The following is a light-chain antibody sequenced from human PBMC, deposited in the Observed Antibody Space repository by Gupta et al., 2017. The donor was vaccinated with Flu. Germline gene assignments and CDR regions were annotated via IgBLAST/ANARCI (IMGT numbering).Light chain of an antibody. Sequence: TATLTCAGNRDDIGNEGAAWLQQHQGHPPKLLSYRDNNRPSGISERFSASRSDNTASLTIAGLQPEDEADYYCAAWDISLPGWVFGGGTRLTVL. CDR2: RDN. V-gene: IGLV10-54*04. CDR1: RDDIGNEG. J-gene: IGLJ3*02. CDR3: AAWDISLPGWV.